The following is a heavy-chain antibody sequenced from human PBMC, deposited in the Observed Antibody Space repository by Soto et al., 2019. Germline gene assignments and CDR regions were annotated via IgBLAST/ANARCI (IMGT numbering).Heavy chain of an antibody. J-gene: IGHJ5*02. D-gene: IGHD5-18*01. Sequence: PGWSLRLSCAASGVTFSGSAMHWVRQASGKGLEWVGRIRSKANSYATAYAASVKGRFTISRDDSKNTAYLQMNSLKTEDTAVYYCTRHLGYSYGFSGFDPWGQGTLVTVSS. CDR3: TRHLGYSYGFSGFDP. V-gene: IGHV3-73*01. CDR2: IRSKANSYAT. CDR1: GVTFSGSA.